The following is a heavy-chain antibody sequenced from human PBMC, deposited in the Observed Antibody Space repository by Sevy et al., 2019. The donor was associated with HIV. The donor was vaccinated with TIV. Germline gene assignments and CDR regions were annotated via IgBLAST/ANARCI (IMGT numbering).Heavy chain of an antibody. J-gene: IGHJ6*03. D-gene: IGHD3-10*01. V-gene: IGHV4-4*07. CDR3: ARERTYYYGSGSYRTPWNYYYYMDV. CDR2: IYTSGST. CDR1: GGSISSYY. Sequence: SETLSLTCTVSGGSISSYYWSWIRQPAGKGLEWIGRIYTSGSTNYNPSLKSRVTMSVDTSKNQFSLKPSSVTAADTAVYYCARERTYYYGSGSYRTPWNYYYYMDVWGKGTTVTVSS.